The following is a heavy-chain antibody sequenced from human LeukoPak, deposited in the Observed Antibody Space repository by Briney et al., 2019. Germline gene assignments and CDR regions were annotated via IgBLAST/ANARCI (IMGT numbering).Heavy chain of an antibody. V-gene: IGHV3-23*01. Sequence: GGSLRLSCAASGFTFSSYAMSWVRQAPGKGLEWVSAISGSGGSTYYADSVKGRFTISRDNSKNTLYLQMNSLRAEDTAVYYCVKDRRSYYDSSGYNWGQGTLVTVSS. CDR1: GFTFSSYA. CDR3: VKDRRSYYDSSGYN. D-gene: IGHD3-22*01. CDR2: ISGSGGST. J-gene: IGHJ4*02.